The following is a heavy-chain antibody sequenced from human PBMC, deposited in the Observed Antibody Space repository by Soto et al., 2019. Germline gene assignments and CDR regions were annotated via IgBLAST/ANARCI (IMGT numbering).Heavy chain of an antibody. CDR2: IYYSGST. Sequence: ETLSLTCTVSGGSISSYYWSWIRQPPGKGLEWIGYIYYSGSTNYNPSLKSRVTISVDTSKNQFSLKLSSVAAADTAVYYCARVEGGEPTYAPYYFDYWGQGTLVTVSS. CDR1: GGSISSYY. V-gene: IGHV4-59*01. J-gene: IGHJ4*02. D-gene: IGHD2-21*01. CDR3: ARVEGGEPTYAPYYFDY.